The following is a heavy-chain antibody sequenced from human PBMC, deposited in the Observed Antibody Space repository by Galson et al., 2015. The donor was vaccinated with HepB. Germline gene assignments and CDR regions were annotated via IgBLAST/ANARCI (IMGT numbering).Heavy chain of an antibody. V-gene: IGHV2-70*01. D-gene: IGHD4-23*01. CDR3: ERTVTVQGAFDI. CDR2: IDWDDDK. J-gene: IGHJ3*02. Sequence: PALVKPTQTLTLTCTFSGFSLSTSGMCVSWIRQPPGKALEWLAPIDWDDDKYYSTPLKTRHTTATDTTKNQVVLTMTNMEPVDTATYYCERTVTVQGAFDIWGQGTMVTVSS. CDR1: GFSLSTSGMC.